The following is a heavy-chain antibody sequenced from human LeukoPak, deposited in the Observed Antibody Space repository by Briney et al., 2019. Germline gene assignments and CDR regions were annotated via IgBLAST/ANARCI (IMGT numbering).Heavy chain of an antibody. D-gene: IGHD6-6*01. J-gene: IGHJ4*02. CDR2: ISYDGSNK. CDR1: GFTFSSYA. V-gene: IGHV3-30-3*01. Sequence: GGSLRLSCAASGFTFSSYAMHWVRQAPGKGLEWVAVISYDGSNKYYADSVKGRFTISRDNSKNTLYLQMNSLRAEDTAVYYCARDYSSSSDYFDYWGQGTLVTVSS. CDR3: ARDYSSSSDYFDY.